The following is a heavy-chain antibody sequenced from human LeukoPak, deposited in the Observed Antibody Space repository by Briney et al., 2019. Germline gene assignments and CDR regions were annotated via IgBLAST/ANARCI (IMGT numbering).Heavy chain of an antibody. J-gene: IGHJ6*02. CDR2: INPNSGGT. V-gene: IGHV1-2*02. CDR3: ATRNGLVSYYYGIDG. D-gene: IGHD3/OR15-3a*01. CDR1: GYTFTGYY. Sequence: GASVKVSCKASGYTFTGYYMHWVRQAPGQGLEWMGWINPNSGGTNYAQKFQGRVTMTRDTSISTAYMELSRLRSDDTAVYYCATRNGLVSYYYGIDGWGQGTTVTVSS.